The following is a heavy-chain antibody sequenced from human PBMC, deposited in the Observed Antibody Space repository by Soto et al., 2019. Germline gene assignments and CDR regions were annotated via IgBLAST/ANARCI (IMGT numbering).Heavy chain of an antibody. CDR2: IYPGDSDT. D-gene: IGHD3-22*01. Sequence: GESLKISCKGSGYRFTNYWIAWVRQMPGKGLEWMGIIYPGDSDTRYNPSFHGQVTISADTSISTAYLQWSSLKASDTAMYYCARHSPISYYDSSGSFDYWGQGTLVTVSS. V-gene: IGHV5-51*01. CDR3: ARHSPISYYDSSGSFDY. J-gene: IGHJ4*02. CDR1: GYRFTNYW.